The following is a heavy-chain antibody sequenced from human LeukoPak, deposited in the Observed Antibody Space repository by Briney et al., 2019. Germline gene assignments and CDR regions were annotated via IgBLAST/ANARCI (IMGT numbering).Heavy chain of an antibody. V-gene: IGHV4-34*01. CDR1: GGSFSGYY. Sequence: SETLSLTCAVYGGSFSGYYWSWIRQPPGKGLEWIGEINHSGSTNYNPSLKSRVTISVDTSKNQFSLKLSSVTAADTAVYYCARAKPQLWFGELWHAFDIWGQGTMVTVSS. J-gene: IGHJ3*02. CDR3: ARAKPQLWFGELWHAFDI. CDR2: INHSGST. D-gene: IGHD3-10*01.